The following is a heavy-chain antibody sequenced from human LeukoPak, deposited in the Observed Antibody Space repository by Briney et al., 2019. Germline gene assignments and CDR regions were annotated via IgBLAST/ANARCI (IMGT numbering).Heavy chain of an antibody. V-gene: IGHV3-30*04. CDR3: AREVGVDIVVVVTSPAFDY. CDR1: GFTFSSYA. Sequence: PGGSLRLSCAASGFTFSSYAMHWVRQAPGKGLEWVAVISYDGGNKYYADSVKGRFTISRDNSKNTLYLQMNSLRAEDTAVYYCAREVGVDIVVVVTSPAFDYWGQGTLVTVSS. CDR2: ISYDGGNK. D-gene: IGHD2-15*01. J-gene: IGHJ4*02.